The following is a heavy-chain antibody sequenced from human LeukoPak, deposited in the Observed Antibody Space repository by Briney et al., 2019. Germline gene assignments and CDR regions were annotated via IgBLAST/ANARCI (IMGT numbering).Heavy chain of an antibody. Sequence: GGSLRLSCAASGFTFSGYGMHWVRQAPGKGLEWVAFIRYDGSNKYYADSVKGRFTISRDNSKNTLYLQMNSLRAEDTAVYYCAREGSSGWYDRGAFDIWGQGTMVTVSS. D-gene: IGHD6-19*01. J-gene: IGHJ3*02. CDR3: AREGSSGWYDRGAFDI. CDR2: IRYDGSNK. CDR1: GFTFSGYG. V-gene: IGHV3-30*02.